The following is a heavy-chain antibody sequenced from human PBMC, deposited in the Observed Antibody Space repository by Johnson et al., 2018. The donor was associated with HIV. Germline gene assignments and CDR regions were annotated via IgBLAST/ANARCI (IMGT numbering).Heavy chain of an antibody. CDR3: AKVLTSSTSWLDDAFDI. CDR2: IRYDGSEK. D-gene: IGHD6-13*01. Sequence: QVQLVESGGGVVQPGGSLRLSCAASGFTFSSYGMHWVRQAPGKGLEWVAFIRYDGSEKDYADSVKGRFTISRDNSKNTLFLQMNSLRAEDTAVYYCAKVLTSSTSWLDDAFDICGQGTMVTVSS. CDR1: GFTFSSYG. V-gene: IGHV3-30*02. J-gene: IGHJ3*02.